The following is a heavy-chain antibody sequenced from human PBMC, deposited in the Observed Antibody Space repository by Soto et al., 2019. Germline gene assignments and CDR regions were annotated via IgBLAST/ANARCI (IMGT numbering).Heavy chain of an antibody. J-gene: IGHJ4*02. CDR1: GGTFSSYT. D-gene: IGHD3-10*01. CDR3: AREEYYYGSGSFFPG. Sequence: QVQLVQSGAEVKKPGSSVKVSCKASGGTFSSYTISWVRQAPGQGLEWMGRIIPILGIANYAQKFQGRVTITADKSTSTAYMELGSLRSEDTAVYFWAREEYYYGSGSFFPGWGQGALVTVSS. V-gene: IGHV1-69*08. CDR2: IIPILGIA.